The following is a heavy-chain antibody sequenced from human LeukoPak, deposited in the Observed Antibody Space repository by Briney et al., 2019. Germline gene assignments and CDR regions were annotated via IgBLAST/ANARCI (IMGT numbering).Heavy chain of an antibody. CDR3: ARERRAEPYYFDY. CDR1: GGSISNSY. CDR2: IYSSGST. J-gene: IGHJ4*02. D-gene: IGHD1-14*01. V-gene: IGHV4-59*01. Sequence: ASETLSLTCTVSGGSISNSYWSWIRQPPGKGLEWIGYIYSSGSTNYNPSLKSRVTISLDTSKKQFSLKLSSVTAADTAVYYCARERRAEPYYFDYWGQGTLVTVSS.